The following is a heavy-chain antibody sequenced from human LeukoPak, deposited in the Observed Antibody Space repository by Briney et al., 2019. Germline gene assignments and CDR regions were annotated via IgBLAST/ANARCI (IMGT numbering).Heavy chain of an antibody. CDR1: GYTLTELS. D-gene: IGHD5-24*01. CDR2: FDPEDGET. V-gene: IGHV1-24*01. Sequence: ASVKVSCKVSGYTLTELSMHWVRQAPGKGLEWMGGFDPEDGETIYAQKFQGRVTITADESTSTAYMELSSLRSEDTAVYYCARVEMATMDPDYWGQGTLVTVSS. J-gene: IGHJ4*02. CDR3: ARVEMATMDPDY.